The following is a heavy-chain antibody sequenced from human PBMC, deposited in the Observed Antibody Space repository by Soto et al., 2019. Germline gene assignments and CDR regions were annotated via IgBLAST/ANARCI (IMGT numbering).Heavy chain of an antibody. CDR1: GGSISSGGYY. J-gene: IGHJ4*02. D-gene: IGHD3-22*01. Sequence: PSETLSLTCTVSGGSISSGGYYWSWIRQHPGKGLEWIGYIYYSGSTYYNPSLKSRVTISVDTSKNQFSLKLSSGTAADTAVYYCASNYYDSSGHFDYWGQGTLVTVSS. V-gene: IGHV4-31*03. CDR2: IYYSGST. CDR3: ASNYYDSSGHFDY.